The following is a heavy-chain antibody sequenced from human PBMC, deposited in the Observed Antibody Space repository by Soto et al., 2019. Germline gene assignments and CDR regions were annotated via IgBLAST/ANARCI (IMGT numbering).Heavy chain of an antibody. CDR1: GGSVRSDSFY. D-gene: IGHD3-3*01. CDR2: IYYSGST. J-gene: IGHJ5*02. V-gene: IGHV4-61*01. Sequence: SETLSLTFTVSGGSVRSDSFYWSWIRQPPGKGLEWIAFIYYSGSTYYNPSLNSRVARSVDTSKNRFSLKLTSASAANTSSYHCARARYHQSGYYPENSANHWGQRTLVTV. CDR3: ARARYHQSGYYPENSANH.